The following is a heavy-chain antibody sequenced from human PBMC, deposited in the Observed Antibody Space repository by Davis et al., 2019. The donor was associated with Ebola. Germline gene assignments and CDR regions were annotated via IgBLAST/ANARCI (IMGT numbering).Heavy chain of an antibody. J-gene: IGHJ5*02. D-gene: IGHD1-14*01. Sequence: SETLSLTCAVSGGSFDDYFWSWIRQPPGKGLEWLGEISHSGSADYNPSVNSRVTLSVDTSKKQISLKITSVTAADTAVYYCARTTKTQISGSGLGYNYLDPWGQGTLITVSS. CDR2: ISHSGSA. V-gene: IGHV4-34*01. CDR1: GGSFDDYF. CDR3: ARTTKTQISGSGLGYNYLDP.